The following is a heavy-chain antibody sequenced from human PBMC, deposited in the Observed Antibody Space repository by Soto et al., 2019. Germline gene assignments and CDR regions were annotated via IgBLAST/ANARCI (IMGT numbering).Heavy chain of an antibody. CDR2: ISGSGGST. CDR1: GFTFSSFA. V-gene: IGHV3-23*01. Sequence: EVQLLESGGGLVQPGGSLRLSCAASGFTFSSFAMNWVRQAPGKGLEWVSAISGSGGSTYYADSVKGRFTISRDNSKNTLYLPMNSVRAEDTAVYYCAKTPGGLLLGFGEGHDPFDCWGQGTLVTVSS. CDR3: AKTPGGLLLGFGEGHDPFDC. J-gene: IGHJ4*02. D-gene: IGHD3-10*01.